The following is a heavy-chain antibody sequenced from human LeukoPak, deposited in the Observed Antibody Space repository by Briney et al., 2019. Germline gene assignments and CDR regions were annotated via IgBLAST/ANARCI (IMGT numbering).Heavy chain of an antibody. CDR3: STGGRRESDSSGFYLFYYGMDV. CDR1: GFTFSSYA. J-gene: IGHJ6*02. V-gene: IGHV3-30-3*01. D-gene: IGHD3-22*01. Sequence: AGGSLRLSCAASGFTFSSYAMHWVRQAPGKGLEWVAVISYDGSNKYYADSVKGRFTISRDNSKNTLYLQMDSLKTEDTAVYYCSTGGRRESDSSGFYLFYYGMDVWGQGTTVTVSS. CDR2: ISYDGSNK.